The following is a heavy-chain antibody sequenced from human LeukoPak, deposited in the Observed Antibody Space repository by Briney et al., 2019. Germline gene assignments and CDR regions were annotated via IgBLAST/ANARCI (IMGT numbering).Heavy chain of an antibody. CDR2: IYYSGST. J-gene: IGHJ4*02. CDR3: ARERYGSGSYYHNY. CDR1: GGSISDYY. D-gene: IGHD3-10*01. Sequence: PSETLSLTCTVSGGSISDYYWNWIRQPPGKGLEWIGSIYYSGSTYYNPSLKSRVTISVDTSKNQFSLKLSSVTAADTAVYYCARERYGSGSYYHNYWGQGTLVTVSS. V-gene: IGHV4-59*12.